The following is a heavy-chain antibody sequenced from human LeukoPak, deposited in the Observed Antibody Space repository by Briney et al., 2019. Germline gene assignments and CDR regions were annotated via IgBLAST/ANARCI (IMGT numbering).Heavy chain of an antibody. CDR1: GFTFSIYA. CDR3: TKDLSGSFDY. V-gene: IGHV3-23*01. Sequence: GGSLRLSCAASGFTFSIYAMSWVRQAPGKGLEWVSAISATDVRTYYADSVKGRFTISRDNSKRTLYLQMNSLRAEDTALYYCTKDLSGSFDYWGQGSLVTVSS. J-gene: IGHJ4*02. D-gene: IGHD1-26*01. CDR2: ISATDVRT.